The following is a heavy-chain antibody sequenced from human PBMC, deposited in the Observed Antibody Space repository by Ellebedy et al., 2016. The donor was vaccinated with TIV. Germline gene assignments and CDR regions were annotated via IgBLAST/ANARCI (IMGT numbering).Heavy chain of an antibody. V-gene: IGHV3-7*01. CDR2: IKQDGSET. Sequence: PGGSLRLSCTTFGFIFTNYWMSWVRQAPGKGLEWVANIKQDGSETYYVDSVKGRFTISRDNSKNTLYLQMNSLRAEDTAVYYCAVPGIAAAGTIVPLFDYWGQGTLVTVSS. CDR3: AVPGIAAAGTIVPLFDY. D-gene: IGHD6-13*01. J-gene: IGHJ4*02. CDR1: GFIFTNYW.